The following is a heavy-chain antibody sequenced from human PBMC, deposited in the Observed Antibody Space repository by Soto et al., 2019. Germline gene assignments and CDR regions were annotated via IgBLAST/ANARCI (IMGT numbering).Heavy chain of an antibody. D-gene: IGHD3-22*01. CDR1: GGTFSSYA. Sequence: VASVKVSCKASGGTFSSYAISWVRQVPGQGLEWMGGIIPIFGTANYAQKFQGRVTITADESTSTAYMELSSLRSEDTAVYYCARGGPYYYDSSGHPIDYWGQGTLVTVSS. CDR3: ARGGPYYYDSSGHPIDY. J-gene: IGHJ4*02. CDR2: IIPIFGTA. V-gene: IGHV1-69*13.